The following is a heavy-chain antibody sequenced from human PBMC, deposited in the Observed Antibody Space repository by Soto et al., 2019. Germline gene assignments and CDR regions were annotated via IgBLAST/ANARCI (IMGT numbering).Heavy chain of an antibody. D-gene: IGHD3-3*01. CDR2: ISYDGSNK. V-gene: IGHV3-30-3*01. CDR1: GFTFSSYA. J-gene: IGHJ6*02. CDR3: ARGIVTILGVVIIPHGYYGMDA. Sequence: GGSLRLSCAASGFTFSSYAMHWVRQAPGKGLEWVAVISYDGSNKYYADSVKGRFTISRDNSKNTLYLQMNSLRAEDTAVYYCARGIVTILGVVIIPHGYYGMDAWGQGTTVTVSS.